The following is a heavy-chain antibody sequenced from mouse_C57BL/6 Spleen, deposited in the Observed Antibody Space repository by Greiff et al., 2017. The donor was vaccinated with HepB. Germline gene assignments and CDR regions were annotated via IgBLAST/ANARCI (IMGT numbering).Heavy chain of an antibody. CDR2: INPGSSGT. CDR1: GYAFTNYL. CDR3: ARCYDGYSDY. V-gene: IGHV1-54*01. J-gene: IGHJ2*01. Sequence: VQLQQSGAELVRPGTSVKVSCKASGYAFTNYLIEWVKQRPGQGLEWIGVINPGSSGTNYNEKFKGKATLTADKSSSTAYMQLSSLTSEDSAVYFCARCYDGYSDYWGQGTTLTVSS. D-gene: IGHD2-3*01.